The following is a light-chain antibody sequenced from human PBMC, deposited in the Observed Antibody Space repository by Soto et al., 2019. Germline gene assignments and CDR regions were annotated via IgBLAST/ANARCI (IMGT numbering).Light chain of an antibody. J-gene: IGKJ4*01. V-gene: IGKV3-20*01. CDR1: QSISRGY. Sequence: EIVLTQSPGTLSLSPGERATLSCRASQSISRGYLAWYQQKPGQAPRLLIAGASNRATGIPDRFSGSGSGTDLTLTISRLEPEDFAVYYCQQYGGSPLVTFGGGTKVEIK. CDR3: QQYGGSPLVT. CDR2: GAS.